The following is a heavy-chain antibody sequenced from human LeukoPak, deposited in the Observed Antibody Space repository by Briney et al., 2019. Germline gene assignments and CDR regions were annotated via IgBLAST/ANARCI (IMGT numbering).Heavy chain of an antibody. V-gene: IGHV3-23*01. CDR3: AKDLSPGPD. Sequence: GGSLRLSCAASGLTFSSYSMNWVRKAPGKGLKWVSAIIGSGLTTYYADSVKGRFTISRDNSKNTLYLQMDSLRAEDTAVYYCAKDLSPGPDWGQGTLVTVSS. J-gene: IGHJ4*02. CDR2: IIGSGLTT. CDR1: GLTFSSYS.